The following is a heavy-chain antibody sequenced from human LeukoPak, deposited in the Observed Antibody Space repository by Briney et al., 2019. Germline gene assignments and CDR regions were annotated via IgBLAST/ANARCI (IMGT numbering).Heavy chain of an antibody. V-gene: IGHV3-30-3*01. D-gene: IGHD1-26*01. J-gene: IGHJ4*02. Sequence: PGGSLRLSRAASGFIFANYAMHWVRQAPGKGLEWVSLISYDGATSFYADSMKGRFTVSRDNSNNTLYLHLSGLKTEDTAIYYCARTSGREKNFDFWGQGTLVTVSP. CDR3: ARTSGREKNFDF. CDR2: ISYDGATS. CDR1: GFIFANYA.